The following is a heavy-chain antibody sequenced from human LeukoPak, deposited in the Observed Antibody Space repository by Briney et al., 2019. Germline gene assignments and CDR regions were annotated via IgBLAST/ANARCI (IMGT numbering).Heavy chain of an antibody. CDR3: ASSFLAGTNWFDP. V-gene: IGHV4-34*01. D-gene: IGHD1-7*01. Sequence: SETLSLTCAVYGESFSGYYWNWIRQPPGKGLEWIGSIYYSGSTYYNPSLKSRVTISVDTSKNQFSLKLSSVTAADTAVYYCASSFLAGTNWFDPWGQGTLVTVSS. CDR2: IYYSGST. J-gene: IGHJ5*02. CDR1: GESFSGYY.